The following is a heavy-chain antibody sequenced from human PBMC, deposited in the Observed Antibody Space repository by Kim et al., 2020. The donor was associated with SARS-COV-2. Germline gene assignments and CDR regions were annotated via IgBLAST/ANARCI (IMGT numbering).Heavy chain of an antibody. V-gene: IGHV1-18*01. CDR1: GYTFTSQG. D-gene: IGHD1-7*01. J-gene: IGHJ6*01. CDR2: ISPLNGKT. Sequence: ASVKVSCKASGYTFTSQGINWVRQAPGQGPEWMGWISPLNGKTKFAQKFQGRVVMTRETSTTTVEMELRSLTSDDTAVYYCARDGGITRGIDVWGQETPV. CDR3: ARDGGITRGIDV.